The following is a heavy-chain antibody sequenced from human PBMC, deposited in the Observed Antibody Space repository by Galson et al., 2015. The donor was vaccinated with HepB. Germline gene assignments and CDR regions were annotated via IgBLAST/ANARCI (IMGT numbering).Heavy chain of an antibody. J-gene: IGHJ4*02. D-gene: IGHD6-19*01. CDR3: ARRGKPGYSSGWYNY. CDR2: IYPGDSDT. Sequence: QSGAEVKKPGESLKISCKGSGYSFTTYWIGWVRQMPGKGLEWMGIIYPGDSDTRYSPSFQGPVTISVDKSISTAYLQWRSLKDSDTAMYYCARRGKPGYSSGWYNYWGQGTLVTVSS. CDR1: GYSFTTYW. V-gene: IGHV5-51*01.